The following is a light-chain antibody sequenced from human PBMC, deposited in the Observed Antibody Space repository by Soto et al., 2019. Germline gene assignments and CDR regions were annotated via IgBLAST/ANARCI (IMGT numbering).Light chain of an antibody. J-gene: IGKJ1*01. CDR1: QSISIW. V-gene: IGKV1-5*03. CDR2: KAS. CDR3: QHYNSYSEA. Sequence: IQMTQTTSTLSASVRDRVTITCRASQSISIWLAWYQQKPGKAPKILIYKASTLKSGVPSRFSGSGSWTEFTLTISSLQPDDFAPYYCQHYNSYSEAFGQRAKVDIK.